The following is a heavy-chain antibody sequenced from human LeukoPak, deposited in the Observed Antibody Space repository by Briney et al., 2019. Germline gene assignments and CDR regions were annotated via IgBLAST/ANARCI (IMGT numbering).Heavy chain of an antibody. CDR1: GFTFSSSA. D-gene: IGHD2-15*01. CDR2: ISNNGGFT. CDR3: AKQLGYCSDGSCYFPY. Sequence: GGSLRLSCAASGFTFSSSAMSCVRQAPGKGLEWVSAISNNGGFTYYADSVQGRFTISRDNSKSTLCLQMNSLRAEDTAVYYCAKQLGYCSDGSCYFPYWGQGTLVTVSS. J-gene: IGHJ4*02. V-gene: IGHV3-23*01.